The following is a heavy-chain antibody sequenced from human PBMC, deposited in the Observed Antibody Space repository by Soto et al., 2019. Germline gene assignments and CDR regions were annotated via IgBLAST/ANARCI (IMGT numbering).Heavy chain of an antibody. CDR2: IWYDGSNK. J-gene: IGHJ6*02. CDR1: GFTFSSYG. CDR3: VCVGAVGKGKAACWYYGMDV. D-gene: IGHD6-13*01. Sequence: GSMRLSCAASGFTFSSYGMHWVRQAPGKGLEWVAVIWYDGSNKYYADSVKGRFTISRDNSKNKLYLSMNSLRAEDTAVYYCVCVGAVGKGKAACWYYGMDVWGQGTTVTVSS. V-gene: IGHV3-33*01.